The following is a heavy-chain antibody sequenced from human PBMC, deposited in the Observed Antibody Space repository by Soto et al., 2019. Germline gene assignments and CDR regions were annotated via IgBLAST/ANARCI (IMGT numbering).Heavy chain of an antibody. D-gene: IGHD3-16*02. J-gene: IGHJ1*01. V-gene: IGHV4-59*01. CDR3: AKFSRPLSFTP. CDR1: GGSISSYY. CDR2: IYYSGST. Sequence: QVQVQESGPGLVKPSEALSLTCTVSGGSISSYYWSWIRQPPGKGLEWIGYIYYSGSTNYNPSLKSRVTISVDTSKNQFSLKLSSVTAADTAVYYCAKFSRPLSFTPWGQGTLVTVSS.